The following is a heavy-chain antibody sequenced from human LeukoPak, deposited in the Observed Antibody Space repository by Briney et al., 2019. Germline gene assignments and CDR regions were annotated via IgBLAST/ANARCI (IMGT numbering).Heavy chain of an antibody. CDR3: ARGDIVVLTAAYYYYYYMDV. J-gene: IGHJ6*03. D-gene: IGHD2-2*01. V-gene: IGHV4-39*07. CDR1: GGSIGSSTYY. CDR2: IYYSGST. Sequence: SETLSLTCTVSGGSIGSSTYYWGWIRQPPGKGLEWIGSIYYSGSTNYNPSLKSQVTISVDTSKNQFSLKLSSVTAADTAVYYCARGDIVVLTAAYYYYYYMDVWGKGTTVTVSS.